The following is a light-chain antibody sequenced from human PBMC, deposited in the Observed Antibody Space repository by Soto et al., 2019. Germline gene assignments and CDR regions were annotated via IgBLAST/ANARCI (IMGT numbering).Light chain of an antibody. J-gene: IGLJ3*02. V-gene: IGLV7-46*01. Sequence: QAVVTQEPSLTVSPGGTVTLTCGSNTGAVTSGHYPDWFQQKPGQAPRTLIYDTSRKHPWTPARFSGSLVGGKAALTLSGAQPEDEADYYCLLSYSGAEVFGGGTKLTVL. CDR1: TGAVTSGHY. CDR3: LLSYSGAEV. CDR2: DTS.